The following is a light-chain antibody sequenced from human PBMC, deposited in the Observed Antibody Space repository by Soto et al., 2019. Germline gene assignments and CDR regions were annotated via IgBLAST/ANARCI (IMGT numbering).Light chain of an antibody. V-gene: IGKV3-20*01. CDR3: QQYET. J-gene: IGKJ2*01. CDR1: QRVSSTY. CDR2: GTS. Sequence: EIVLTQSPGTLSLSPGERATLSCRASQRVSSTYLAWYQQKPGQAHRLLIYGTSSRATGIPDRFSGSGSGTDFTLTINRLEPEDFAVYYCQQYETFAQGTKLEIK.